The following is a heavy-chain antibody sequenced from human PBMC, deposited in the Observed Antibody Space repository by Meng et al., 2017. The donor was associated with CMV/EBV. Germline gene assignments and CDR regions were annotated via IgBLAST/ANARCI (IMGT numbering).Heavy chain of an antibody. Sequence: GESLKISCAASGFTFSSYAMHWVRQAPGKGLEWVAVISYDGSNKYYADSVKGRFTISRDNSKNTLYLQMNSLRAEDTAVYYCAREHTAMVTWGLLDYLGQGTLVTVSS. CDR2: ISYDGSNK. J-gene: IGHJ4*02. CDR3: AREHTAMVTWGLLDY. V-gene: IGHV3-30-3*01. D-gene: IGHD5-18*01. CDR1: GFTFSSYA.